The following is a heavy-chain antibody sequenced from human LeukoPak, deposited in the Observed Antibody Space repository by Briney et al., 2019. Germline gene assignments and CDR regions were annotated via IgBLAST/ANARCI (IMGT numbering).Heavy chain of an antibody. D-gene: IGHD2-8*02. Sequence: GGSLRLSCAASGFSLSGYWMHWVRQVPGKGLVWVSRMRSGGSGTTYADYVKGRFTISRDNAKNTLYLQMNSLRVEDAAVYYCTRVQTGRSGLMDVWGRGTTVSVS. CDR1: GFSLSGYW. V-gene: IGHV3-74*01. CDR3: TRVQTGRSGLMDV. CDR2: MRSGGSGT. J-gene: IGHJ6*02.